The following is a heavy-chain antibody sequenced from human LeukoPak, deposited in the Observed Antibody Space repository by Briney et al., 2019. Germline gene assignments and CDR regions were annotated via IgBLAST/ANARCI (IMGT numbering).Heavy chain of an antibody. Sequence: PGGSLRLSCAASGFTFSSYAMHWVRQAPGKGLEWVAVISYDGSNKYYADSVKGRFTISRDNSKNTLYLQMNSLRAEDTAVYYCAKDQHDKISPDGITMILDYWGQGTLVTVSS. V-gene: IGHV3-30*04. CDR2: ISYDGSNK. CDR3: AKDQHDKISPDGITMILDY. J-gene: IGHJ4*02. D-gene: IGHD3-22*01. CDR1: GFTFSSYA.